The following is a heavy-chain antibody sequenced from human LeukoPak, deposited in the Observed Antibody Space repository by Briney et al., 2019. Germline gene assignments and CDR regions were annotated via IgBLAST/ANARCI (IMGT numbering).Heavy chain of an antibody. CDR3: ARAHFSAYTGSE. V-gene: IGHV1-69*13. J-gene: IGHJ4*02. D-gene: IGHD3-16*01. CDR2: ILPIIGAT. CDR1: GDTFSNYA. Sequence: SVKVSCKASGDTFSNYAICWVRQAPGQGLEWVGGILPIIGATKNGQKLQGRVTFTADESTNTVYMELSSLRSEDTAIYYCARAHFSAYTGSEWGQGTLVTVSS.